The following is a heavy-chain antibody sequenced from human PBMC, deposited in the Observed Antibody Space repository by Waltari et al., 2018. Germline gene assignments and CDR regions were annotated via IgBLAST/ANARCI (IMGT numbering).Heavy chain of an antibody. D-gene: IGHD6-19*01. CDR1: GFIFVVYV. J-gene: IGHJ4*02. CDR3: AKEGKYASGWAYFDY. V-gene: IGHV3-9*01. Sequence: EVQLVESGGGLVQPGTSLRLSCVASGFIFVVYVMPWVRQAPGKGLEWVSGINWNSGSIAYADSVKGRFIISRDNAKNSLYLQLNSLRPEDTALYYCAKEGKYASGWAYFDYWGQGTLVTVSS. CDR2: INWNSGSI.